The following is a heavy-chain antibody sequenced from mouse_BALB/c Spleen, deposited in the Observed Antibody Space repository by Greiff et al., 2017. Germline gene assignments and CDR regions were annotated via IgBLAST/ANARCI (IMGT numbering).Heavy chain of an antibody. J-gene: IGHJ3*01. V-gene: IGHV5-4*02. Sequence: DVMLVESGGGLVKPGGSLKLSCAASGFTFSDYYMYWVRQTPEKRLEWVATISDGGSYTYYPDSVKGRFTISRDNAKNNLYLQMSSLKSEDTAMYYCARNYGNYGGVWFAYWGQGTLVTVSA. CDR1: GFTFSDYY. CDR2: ISDGGSYT. D-gene: IGHD2-1*01. CDR3: ARNYGNYGGVWFAY.